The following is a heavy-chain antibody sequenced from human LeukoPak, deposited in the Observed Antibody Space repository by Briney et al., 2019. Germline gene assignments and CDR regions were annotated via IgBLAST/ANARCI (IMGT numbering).Heavy chain of an antibody. CDR2: ISYDGSNK. D-gene: IGHD6-13*01. V-gene: IGHV3-30*01. CDR3: ARSIAAAGYFDY. CDR1: GFTFSSYA. Sequence: GGSLRLSCAASGFTFSSYAMHWVRQAPGKGLEWVAVISYDGSNKYYADSVKGRFTISRDNSKNTLYLQMNSLRAEDTAAYYCARSIAAAGYFDYWGQGTLVTVSS. J-gene: IGHJ4*02.